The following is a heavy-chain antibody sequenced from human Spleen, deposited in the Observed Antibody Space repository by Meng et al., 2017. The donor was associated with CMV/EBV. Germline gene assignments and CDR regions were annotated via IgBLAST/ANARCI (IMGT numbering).Heavy chain of an antibody. CDR2: INHSGST. CDR1: GGSFSGYY. Sequence: SETLSLTCAVYGGSFSGYYWSWIRQPPGKGLEWIGEINHSGSTNYNPSLKSRVTISVDTSKNQFSLKLSSVTAADTAVYYCAKDQGINYYSTSGYLDYWGQGTLVTVSS. J-gene: IGHJ4*02. V-gene: IGHV4-34*01. D-gene: IGHD3-22*01. CDR3: AKDQGINYYSTSGYLDY.